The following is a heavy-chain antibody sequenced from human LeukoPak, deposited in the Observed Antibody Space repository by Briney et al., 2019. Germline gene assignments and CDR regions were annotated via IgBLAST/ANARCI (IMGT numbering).Heavy chain of an antibody. J-gene: IGHJ4*02. Sequence: GGSLGLSCAASGFTFSSYGMHWVRQAPGKGLEWVAVISYDGSNKYYADSVKGRFTISRDNAKNSLYLQMNSLRAEDTAVYYCARVEVGYWGQGTLVTVSS. CDR1: GFTFSSYG. D-gene: IGHD3-10*01. V-gene: IGHV3-30*12. CDR2: ISYDGSNK. CDR3: ARVEVGY.